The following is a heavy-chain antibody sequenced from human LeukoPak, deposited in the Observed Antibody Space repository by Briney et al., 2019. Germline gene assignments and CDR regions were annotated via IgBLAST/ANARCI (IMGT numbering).Heavy chain of an antibody. Sequence: GASVKVSCKASGYTFTTYGVSWVRQAPGQGLEWMGIINPGGGSTTYAQKFQGRVTMTRDTSTSTVYMEVSSLRSEDTAVYYCASCCSGDPDGFDIWGQGTMVTVSS. CDR1: GYTFTTYG. D-gene: IGHD2-15*01. CDR3: ASCCSGDPDGFDI. V-gene: IGHV1-46*01. CDR2: INPGGGST. J-gene: IGHJ3*02.